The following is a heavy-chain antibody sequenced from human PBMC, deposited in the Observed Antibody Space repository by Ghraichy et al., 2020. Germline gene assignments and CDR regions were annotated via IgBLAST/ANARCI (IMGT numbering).Heavy chain of an antibody. D-gene: IGHD6-13*01. CDR1: GFTFSSYW. CDR3: ARGFGRWRIAAALYWFDP. J-gene: IGHJ5*02. CDR2: IKQDGSEK. V-gene: IGHV3-7*03. Sequence: GGSLRLSCAASGFTFSSYWMSWVRQAPGKGLEWVANIKQDGSEKYYVDSVKGRFTISRDNAKNSLYLQMNSLRAEDTAVYYCARGFGRWRIAAALYWFDPWGQGTLVTVSS.